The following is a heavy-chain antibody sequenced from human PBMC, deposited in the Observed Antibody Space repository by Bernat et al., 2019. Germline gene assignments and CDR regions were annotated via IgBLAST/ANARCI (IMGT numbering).Heavy chain of an antibody. V-gene: IGHV3-73*01. CDR3: TAGYCSGGSCYIPY. J-gene: IGHJ4*02. Sequence: EVRLVESGGGLVQPGESLKLSCAASGFTFSASAMHWVRQASGKGLEWIARIRTKPNNYATEYSASVKGRFSISRDDSKNTAYLQMNSLKTEDSAIYYCTAGYCSGGSCYIPYWGQGALITVSS. CDR1: GFTFSASA. CDR2: IRTKPNNYAT. D-gene: IGHD2-15*01.